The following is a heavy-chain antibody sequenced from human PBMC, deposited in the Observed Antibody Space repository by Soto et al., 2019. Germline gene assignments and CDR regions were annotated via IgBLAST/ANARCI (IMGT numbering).Heavy chain of an antibody. V-gene: IGHV1-69*02. CDR2: IIPILGIA. CDR1: GGTFSSYT. CDR3: SRFGTGMAVAGQDY. Sequence: QVQLVQSGAEVKKPGSSVKVSCKASGGTFSSYTISWVRQAPGQGLEWMGRIIPILGIANYAQKFQGRVTITGDKSTSRAYMEMSSLRSEDTAVYYCSRFGTGMAVAGQDYWGQGTLVTVS. D-gene: IGHD6-19*01. J-gene: IGHJ4*02.